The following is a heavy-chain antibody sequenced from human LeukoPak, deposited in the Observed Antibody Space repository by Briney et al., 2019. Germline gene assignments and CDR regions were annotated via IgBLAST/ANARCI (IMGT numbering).Heavy chain of an antibody. Sequence: ASVKVSCKASGYTFSGYGINWVRQAPGQGLEWMGWISTYNGDTKYAQKFQGRVTMTTDTSTSTAYMELRSLRSDDTAVYYCARDPSNSSGWRAWGDYWGQGILVTVSS. CDR3: ARDPSNSSGWRAWGDY. D-gene: IGHD6-25*01. CDR2: ISTYNGDT. V-gene: IGHV1-18*01. CDR1: GYTFSGYG. J-gene: IGHJ4*02.